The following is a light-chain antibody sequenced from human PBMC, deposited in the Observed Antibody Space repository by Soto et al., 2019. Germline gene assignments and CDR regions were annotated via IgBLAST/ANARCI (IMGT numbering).Light chain of an antibody. CDR1: QSVRSN. CDR2: GVS. J-gene: IGKJ1*01. Sequence: EIVMTQSPATLSVSPGERATLSCRASQSVRSNLAWYQQKPGQAPRLLIYGVSTRATGIPARFSGSGSGTDFTLTISSLAPEDFAIYYCHQRQSWPRTFGQGTKVDIK. CDR3: HQRQSWPRT. V-gene: IGKV3-15*01.